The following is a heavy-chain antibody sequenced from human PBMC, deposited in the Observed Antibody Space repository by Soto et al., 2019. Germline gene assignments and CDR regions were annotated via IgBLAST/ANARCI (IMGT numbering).Heavy chain of an antibody. D-gene: IGHD6-6*01. J-gene: IGHJ4*02. CDR1: GGSISSGGYY. CDR2: IYYSGST. CDR3: ARVKYSSSSYYFDY. V-gene: IGHV4-31*03. Sequence: PSETLSLTCTVSGGSISSGGYYWSWIRQHPGKGLEWIGYIYYSGSTYYNPSLKSRVTISVDTSKNQFSLKLSSVTAADTAVYYCARVKYSSSSYYFDYWGQGTLVTVSS.